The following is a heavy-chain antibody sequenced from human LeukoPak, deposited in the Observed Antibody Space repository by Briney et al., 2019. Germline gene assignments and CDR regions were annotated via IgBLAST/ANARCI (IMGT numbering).Heavy chain of an antibody. J-gene: IGHJ4*02. CDR1: GGTFSSYA. CDR2: IIPIFGTA. CDR3: AREYSSSFQQFDY. D-gene: IGHD6-6*01. V-gene: IGHV1-69*13. Sequence: SVKVSCKASGGTFSSYAISWVRQAPGQGLEWMGGIIPIFGTANYAQKFQGRVTITADESTSTAYMELSSLRSEDTAVYYCAREYSSSFQQFDYWGQGTLVTVSS.